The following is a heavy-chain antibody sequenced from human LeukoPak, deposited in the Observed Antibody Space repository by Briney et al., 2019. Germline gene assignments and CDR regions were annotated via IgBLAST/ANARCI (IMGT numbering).Heavy chain of an antibody. D-gene: IGHD4-11*01. J-gene: IGHJ6*03. CDR2: IYYDGSNK. CDR1: GFTFRVFG. V-gene: IGHV3-33*06. Sequence: GGSLRLSCAASGFTFRVFGMNWVRQAPGKGLEWVATIYYDGSNKYYADSVKGRFTISRDNSKNTVSLQMNSLRAEDTALYYCAKALYSIYYMDAWGKGTTVTVSS. CDR3: AKALYSIYYMDA.